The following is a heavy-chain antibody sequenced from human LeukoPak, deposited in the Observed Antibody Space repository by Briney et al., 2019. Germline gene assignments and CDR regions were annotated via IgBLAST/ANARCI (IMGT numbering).Heavy chain of an antibody. V-gene: IGHV5-51*01. CDR3: ARRLTPGESSGYYLDY. CDR1: GYRFTNYW. CDR2: IYPGDSDT. J-gene: IGHJ4*02. Sequence: GESLKISCKGSGYRFTNYWIAWVRQMPGKGLGWVGIIYPGDSDTRYSPSFQGQVTISADKSISTAYLQWSTLKASDTAMYYCARRLTPGESSGYYLDYWGQGTLVTVSS. D-gene: IGHD3-22*01.